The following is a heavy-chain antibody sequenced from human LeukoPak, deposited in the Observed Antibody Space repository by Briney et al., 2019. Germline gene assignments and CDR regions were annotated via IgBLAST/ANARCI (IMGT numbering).Heavy chain of an antibody. CDR2: IYHSGST. CDR1: DYSISSGYY. D-gene: IGHD6-25*01. V-gene: IGHV4-38-2*02. CDR3: ARDSGWHYFDY. Sequence: PSETLSLTCSVSDYSISSGYYWGWVRQPPGKGLEWIGSIYHSGSTYYNPSLKSRVTISVDTSKNQFSLKLSSVTAADTAVYYCARDSGWHYFDYWGQGTLVTVSS. J-gene: IGHJ4*02.